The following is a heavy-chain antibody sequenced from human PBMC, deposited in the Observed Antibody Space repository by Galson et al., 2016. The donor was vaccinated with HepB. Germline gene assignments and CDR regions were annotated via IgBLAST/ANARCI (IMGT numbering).Heavy chain of an antibody. J-gene: IGHJ6*02. CDR2: IYSGGNT. CDR3: ARSSNHYGSGTYYNSWYYYYDMDD. D-gene: IGHD3-10*01. V-gene: IGHV3-53*01. CDR1: GFTVSSNY. Sequence: SLRLSCAASGFTVSSNYMTWVRQAPGKGLEWVSVIYSGGNTNYADSVKGRFTISRDNSKNVLYLQMNSLRAEDTAVYYCARSSNHYGSGTYYNSWYYYYDMDDWGQGTLVTVAS.